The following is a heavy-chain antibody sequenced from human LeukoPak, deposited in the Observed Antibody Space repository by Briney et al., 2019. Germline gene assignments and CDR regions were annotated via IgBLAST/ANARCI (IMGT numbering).Heavy chain of an antibody. Sequence: ETLSLTCTVSGGSISSSSYYWGWIRQAPGKGLEWVSAISGSGGSTYYADSVKGRFTISRDNSKNTLYLQMNSLRAEDTAVYYCANDYFDYWGQGTLVTVSS. CDR1: GGSISSSSYY. CDR3: ANDYFDY. CDR2: ISGSGGST. J-gene: IGHJ4*02. V-gene: IGHV3-23*01.